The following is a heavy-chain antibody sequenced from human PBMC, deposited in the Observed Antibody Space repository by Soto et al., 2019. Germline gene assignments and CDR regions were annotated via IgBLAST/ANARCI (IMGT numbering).Heavy chain of an antibody. CDR2: FHYSGIS. V-gene: IGHV4-59*01. CDR1: DASLRGYY. CDR3: ARGASNRQYFDY. J-gene: IGHJ4*02. Sequence: PSETLSLTCTVSDASLRGYYWSWIRQPPGKGLEWIGYFHYSGISNYNSSLKSRVIMSLDTSKNQFSLKLSSVSAADTAIYYCARGASNRQYFDYWGQGALVTVSS. D-gene: IGHD4-4*01.